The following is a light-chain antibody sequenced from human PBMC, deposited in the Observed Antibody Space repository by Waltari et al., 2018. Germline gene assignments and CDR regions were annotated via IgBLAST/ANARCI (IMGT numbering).Light chain of an antibody. V-gene: IGKV3-15*01. J-gene: IGKJ3*01. CDR3: QQYNNWPPLFT. Sequence: IVMTQSPATLSVSPGERATLSCRASQSVSTNLAWYQQKPGQAPRLLIYGASARATGVPARFSGSGSGTEFTLTISSLQSEDFAVYYWQQYNNWPPLFTFGPGTKVDI. CDR1: QSVSTN. CDR2: GAS.